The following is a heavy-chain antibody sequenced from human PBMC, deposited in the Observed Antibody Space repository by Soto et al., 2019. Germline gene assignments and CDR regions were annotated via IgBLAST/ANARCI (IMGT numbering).Heavy chain of an antibody. Sequence: QVELMQSGGEVKRPGASVKVSCKSSRYTFTSHGISWVRQAPGQGLEWMGWISTFNGKTDSAQKFQGRVTMTADTRTNTAYMELRSVRSDDTCVYYGARLLSEGATFREDAFDIWGQGTIVTVSS. CDR3: ARLLSEGATFREDAFDI. D-gene: IGHD1-26*01. CDR1: RYTFTSHG. CDR2: ISTFNGKT. V-gene: IGHV1-18*01. J-gene: IGHJ3*02.